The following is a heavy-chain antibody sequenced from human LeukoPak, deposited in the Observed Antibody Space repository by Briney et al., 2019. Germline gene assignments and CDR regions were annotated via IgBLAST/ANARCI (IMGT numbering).Heavy chain of an antibody. D-gene: IGHD2-15*01. J-gene: IGHJ4*02. CDR2: INHSGST. Sequence: SETLSLTCAVYGGSFSGYYWSWIRQPPGKGLEWIGEINHSGSTNYNPSLKSRVTISVDTSKNQFSLKLSSVTAADTAVHYCARRGYRSGGSCYAVRYWGQGTLVTVSS. CDR1: GGSFSGYY. CDR3: ARRGYRSGGSCYAVRY. V-gene: IGHV4-34*01.